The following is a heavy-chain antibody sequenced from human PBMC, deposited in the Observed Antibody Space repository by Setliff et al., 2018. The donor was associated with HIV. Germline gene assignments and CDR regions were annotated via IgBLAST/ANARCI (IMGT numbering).Heavy chain of an antibody. J-gene: IGHJ3*02. Sequence: SETLSLTCTVSGGSMNNYYWNWIRQTPGKGLEWIGYIYENAYAHYTVSLRSRVTVSMDTSKNQFSLKLSSVTAADTAVYYCARAGSMVRGVIISAIDIWGQGTMVTVSS. CDR3: ARAGSMVRGVIISAIDI. V-gene: IGHV4-59*12. CDR2: IYENAYA. CDR1: GGSMNNYY. D-gene: IGHD3-10*01.